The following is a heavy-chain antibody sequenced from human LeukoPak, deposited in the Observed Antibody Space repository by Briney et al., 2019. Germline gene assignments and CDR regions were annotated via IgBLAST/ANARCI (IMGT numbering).Heavy chain of an antibody. CDR1: GFTFSSYG. Sequence: PGRSLRLSCAASGFTFSSYGMHWVRQAPGKGLEWVAVIWYDGSNKYYADSVKGRFTISRDNSKNTLYLQMNSLRAEDTAVYYCAKENYDFSKTGTNNWFDPWGQGTLVTVSS. D-gene: IGHD3-3*01. CDR3: AKENYDFSKTGTNNWFDP. V-gene: IGHV3-33*06. CDR2: IWYDGSNK. J-gene: IGHJ5*02.